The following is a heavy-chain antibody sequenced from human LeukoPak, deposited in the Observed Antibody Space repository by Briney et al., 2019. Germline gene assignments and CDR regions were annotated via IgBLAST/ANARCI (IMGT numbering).Heavy chain of an antibody. CDR1: GFTFSSYA. J-gene: IGHJ6*02. CDR3: ARGGGLDV. CDR2: IKQDGSEK. Sequence: GGSLRLSCAVSGFTFSSYAMSWVRQAPGKGLEWVANIKQDGSEKYYVDSVKGRFTISRDNAKNSLYLQMSNLRAEDTAVYFCARGGGLDVWGQGATVTVSS. V-gene: IGHV3-7*03. D-gene: IGHD3-16*01.